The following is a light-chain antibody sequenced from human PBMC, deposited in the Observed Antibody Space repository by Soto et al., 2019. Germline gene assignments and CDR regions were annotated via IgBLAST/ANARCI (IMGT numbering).Light chain of an antibody. CDR3: QQYDNSPLT. CDR1: RSVSNNY. Sequence: EIVLTQSPGTLSLSPGEGATLSCRASRSVSNNYLAWYQQKPGQAPRLLIYGASSRATGIPDRFSGSGSGTDFTLTISRLEPEDFAVYYCQQYDNSPLTVGPGTKVDI. CDR2: GAS. J-gene: IGKJ3*01. V-gene: IGKV3-20*01.